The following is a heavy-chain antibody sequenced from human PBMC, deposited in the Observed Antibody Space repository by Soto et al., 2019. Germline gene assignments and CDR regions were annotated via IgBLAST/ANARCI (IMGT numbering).Heavy chain of an antibody. V-gene: IGHV3-7*01. Sequence: EVQLEESGGGLVQPGGSLRLSCAASGFIFSNYYMSWVRQPTGKGLEWVANIKQDGSEKRYVDSVRGRFTISRDDAKNSLYLQMNSLRAEDTAVYYCARQILGSSTTFDPWGQGTLVIVSP. CDR3: ARQILGSSTTFDP. D-gene: IGHD1-26*01. CDR1: GFIFSNYY. CDR2: IKQDGSEK. J-gene: IGHJ5*02.